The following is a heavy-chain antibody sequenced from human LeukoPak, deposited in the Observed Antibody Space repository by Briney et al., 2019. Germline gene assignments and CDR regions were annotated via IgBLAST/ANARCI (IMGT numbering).Heavy chain of an antibody. CDR1: GFTFSSYW. D-gene: IGHD6-13*01. J-gene: IGHJ6*03. V-gene: IGHV3-7*01. CDR2: IKQDGSEK. CDR3: AREFKGSSWPIYYYYYMDV. Sequence: AGGSLRLSCAASGFTFSSYWMSWGRQAPGQGLEWVANIKQDGSEKYYVDSVKGRFTISRDNAKNSLYLQMNSLRAEDTAVYYCAREFKGSSWPIYYYYYMDVWGKGTTVTVSS.